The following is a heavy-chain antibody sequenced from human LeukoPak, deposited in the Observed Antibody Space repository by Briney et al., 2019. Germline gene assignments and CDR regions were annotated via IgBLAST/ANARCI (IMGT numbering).Heavy chain of an antibody. CDR1: GFTFSSYW. V-gene: IGHV3-7*01. J-gene: IGHJ4*02. Sequence: GGSLRLSCAASGFTFSSYWMSWVRQAPGKGLEWVANIKQDGSEKYYVDSVKGRFTISRDNAKNSLYLQMGSLGAEDTAVYYCARDTYDSSGYYAHLDYWGQGTLVTVSS. D-gene: IGHD3-22*01. CDR3: ARDTYDSSGYYAHLDY. CDR2: IKQDGSEK.